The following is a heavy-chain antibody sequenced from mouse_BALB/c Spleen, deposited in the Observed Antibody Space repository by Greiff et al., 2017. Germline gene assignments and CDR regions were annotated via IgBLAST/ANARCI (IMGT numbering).Heavy chain of an antibody. D-gene: IGHD4-1*01. V-gene: IGHV14-3*02. Sequence: EVQLHQSGAELVKPGASVKLSCTASGFNIKDTYMHWVKQRPEQGLEWIGRIDPANGNTKYDPKFQGKATITADTSSNTAYLQLSSLTSEDTAVYYCAREAGRYAMDYWGQGTSVTVSS. CDR2: IDPANGNT. J-gene: IGHJ4*01. CDR3: AREAGRYAMDY. CDR1: GFNIKDTY.